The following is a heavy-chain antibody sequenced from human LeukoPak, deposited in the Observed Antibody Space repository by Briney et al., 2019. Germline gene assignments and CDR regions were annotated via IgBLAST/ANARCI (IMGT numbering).Heavy chain of an antibody. Sequence: ASVKVSCKASGYTFTGYYMHWVRQAPGQGLEWMGWINPNSGGTDYVQKFQGRVTMTRDASISTAYMELSRLRSDDTAVYYCARDSTYCSSTSCYYDYWGQGTLVTVSS. CDR3: ARDSTYCSSTSCYYDY. V-gene: IGHV1-2*02. CDR2: INPNSGGT. CDR1: GYTFTGYY. D-gene: IGHD2-2*01. J-gene: IGHJ4*02.